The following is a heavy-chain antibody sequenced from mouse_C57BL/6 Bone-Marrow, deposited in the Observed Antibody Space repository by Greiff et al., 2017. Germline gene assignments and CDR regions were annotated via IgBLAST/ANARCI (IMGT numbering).Heavy chain of an antibody. J-gene: IGHJ4*01. CDR2: FHPYNDDT. D-gene: IGHD2-5*01. V-gene: IGHV1-47*01. CDR3: ARGGYSNFLAMDY. CDR1: GYTFTTYP. Sequence: VKLVESGAELVKPGASVKMSCKASGYTFTTYPIEWMKQNHGKSLEWIGNFHPYNDDTKYNEKFKGKATLTVEKSSSTVYLELSRLTSDDSAVYYCARGGYSNFLAMDYWGQGTSVTVSS.